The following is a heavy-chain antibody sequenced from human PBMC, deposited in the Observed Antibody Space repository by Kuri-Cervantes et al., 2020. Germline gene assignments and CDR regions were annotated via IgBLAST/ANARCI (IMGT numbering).Heavy chain of an antibody. CDR2: ISYDGSNK. CDR1: GFTFSSYA. CDR3: ANWGDDYGDYFDY. J-gene: IGHJ4*02. Sequence: GGSLRLSCAAFGFTFSSYAMSWVRQAPGKGLEWVAVISYDGSNKYYADSVKGRFTISRDNSKNTLYLQMNSLRAEDTAVYYCANWGDDYGDYFDYWGQGTLVTVSS. V-gene: IGHV3-30*18. D-gene: IGHD4-17*01.